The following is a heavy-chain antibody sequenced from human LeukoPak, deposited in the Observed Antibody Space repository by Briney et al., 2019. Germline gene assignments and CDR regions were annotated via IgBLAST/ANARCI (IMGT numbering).Heavy chain of an antibody. CDR2: ISAYDGNT. V-gene: IGHV1-18*01. CDR3: AREGYKQQLAAALDI. Sequence: ASVKDSCKASGYTFTSYGISWVRQAPGQGLEWMGWISAYDGNTNYAQKLKGRVTMTTDTSTSTASLELRSLRSDDTAVYYCAREGYKQQLAAALDIWGQGTMVTVSS. CDR1: GYTFTSYG. D-gene: IGHD6-13*01. J-gene: IGHJ3*02.